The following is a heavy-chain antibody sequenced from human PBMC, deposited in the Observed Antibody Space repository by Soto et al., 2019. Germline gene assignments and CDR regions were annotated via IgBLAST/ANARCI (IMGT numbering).Heavy chain of an antibody. J-gene: IGHJ6*02. CDR3: AGSGSYRYYGMDV. D-gene: IGHD3-10*01. CDR1: GFTSSSYW. V-gene: IGHV3-74*01. CDR2: INSDGSST. Sequence: EVQLVESGGGLVQPGGSLRLSGPASGFTSSSYWMNWVRQAPGRGLVWVSRINSDGSSTSYADSVKGRFTISRDNAKNTLYLQMNSLRAEDTAVYYCAGSGSYRYYGMDVWGQGTTVTVSS.